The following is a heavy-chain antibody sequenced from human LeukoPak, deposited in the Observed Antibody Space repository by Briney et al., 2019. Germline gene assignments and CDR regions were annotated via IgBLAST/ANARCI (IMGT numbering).Heavy chain of an antibody. J-gene: IGHJ4*02. CDR3: AREGGPYRPLDY. Sequence: SETLSLTCAVYGGSFNDYYWSWIRQPPGKGLEWIGEINHSGSTNYNPSLKSRVTISVDTPKNQFSLKLSSVTAADTAVYYCAREGGPYRPLDYSGQGTLVTVSS. V-gene: IGHV4-34*01. CDR2: INHSGST. CDR1: GGSFNDYY.